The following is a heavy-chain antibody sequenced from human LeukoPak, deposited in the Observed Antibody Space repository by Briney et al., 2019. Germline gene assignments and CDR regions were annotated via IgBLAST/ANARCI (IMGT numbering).Heavy chain of an antibody. CDR1: GYTFTGYY. Sequence: ASVKVSCKASGYTFTGYYMHWVRQAPGQGLEWMGWINPNSGGTNYAQKFQGRVTMTRDTSISTAYMELSRLRSDDTAVYYCARDLSLLRFLEWFYDYWGQGTLVTVSS. CDR2: INPNSGGT. D-gene: IGHD3-3*01. CDR3: ARDLSLLRFLEWFYDY. J-gene: IGHJ4*02. V-gene: IGHV1-2*02.